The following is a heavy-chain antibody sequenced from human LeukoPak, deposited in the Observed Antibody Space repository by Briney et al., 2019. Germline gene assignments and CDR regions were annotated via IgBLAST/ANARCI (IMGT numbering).Heavy chain of an antibody. CDR1: GFSIINYG. V-gene: IGHV3-48*03. J-gene: IGHJ4*02. CDR3: ARAHGLTYFDY. D-gene: IGHD3-16*01. Sequence: GGSLRLSCAASGFSIINYGMTWVRQAPGKGLEWVSYIFTSDSSIFFADSVRGRFTISGDNAKNTLYLQMNSLRAEDTGVYFCARAHGLTYFDYWGQGTLVTVSS. CDR2: IFTSDSSI.